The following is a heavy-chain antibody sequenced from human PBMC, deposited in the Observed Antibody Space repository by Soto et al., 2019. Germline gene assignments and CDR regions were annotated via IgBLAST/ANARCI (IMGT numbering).Heavy chain of an antibody. Sequence: TLSLTCTVSVGSLSTQNHYWTWILQPAGKRPEWIGRIRTGGSPDYNPSLQGRVTISMDTSENQFSLNLASVTAADTAVYYCTRAPSFHTGFDIWGRGTKVTVSS. CDR3: TRAPSFHTGFDI. D-gene: IGHD2-8*02. J-gene: IGHJ3*02. V-gene: IGHV4-61*02. CDR2: IRTGGSP. CDR1: VGSLSTQNHY.